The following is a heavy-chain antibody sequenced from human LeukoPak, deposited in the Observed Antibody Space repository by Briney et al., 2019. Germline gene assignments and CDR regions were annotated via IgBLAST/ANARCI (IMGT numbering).Heavy chain of an antibody. CDR1: GYTFSSHG. J-gene: IGHJ3*02. CDR2: INSYNGDT. D-gene: IGHD4-23*01. V-gene: IGHV1-18*01. CDR3: ASAGIDRWELLTHAFDI. Sequence: ASVKVSCKASGYTFSSHGINWVRQAPGQGLEWMGWINSYNGDTNYAQKFQGRVTLTTDTSTSTAYMELRSLRSDDTAVYYCASAGIDRWELLTHAFDIWGQGTMVTVSS.